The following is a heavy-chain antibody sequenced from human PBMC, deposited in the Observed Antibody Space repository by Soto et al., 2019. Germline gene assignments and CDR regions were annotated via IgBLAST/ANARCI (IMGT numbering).Heavy chain of an antibody. J-gene: IGHJ3*02. CDR2: ARSGVGRA. Sequence: PGQSMTLSCALSGLTLTDYAIGWDRPAPGKGLEWVATARSGVGRAYYAASGEERFTLPADSRNNPPYIQMNSLRVEDTATYYCAKDSRVPGFGLLIHAFDMWGHGTMVTVSS. V-gene: IGHV3-23*01. D-gene: IGHD3-3*01. CDR1: GLTLTDYA. CDR3: AKDSRVPGFGLLIHAFDM.